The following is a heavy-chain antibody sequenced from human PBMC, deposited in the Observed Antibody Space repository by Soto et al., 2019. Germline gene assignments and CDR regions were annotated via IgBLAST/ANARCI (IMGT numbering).Heavy chain of an antibody. V-gene: IGHV3-23*01. CDR1: GFNFRGYA. Sequence: GSLRLSCAASGFNFRGYAMTWVSQTPGKGLEWVSVISSGGDIYYADSVKGRFTISRDNSKSTLYLQMNSLRAEDTAVYYCAKRAPEYCSGASCYAGFDPWGQGPLVTVSS. D-gene: IGHD2-15*01. J-gene: IGHJ5*02. CDR2: ISSGGDI. CDR3: AKRAPEYCSGASCYAGFDP.